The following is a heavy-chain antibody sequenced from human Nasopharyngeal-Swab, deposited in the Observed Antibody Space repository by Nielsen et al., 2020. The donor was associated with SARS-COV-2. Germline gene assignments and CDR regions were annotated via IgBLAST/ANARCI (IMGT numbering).Heavy chain of an antibody. V-gene: IGHV3-23*01. CDR3: AKNLALDIVVVVAAFPYYYYSMDV. J-gene: IGHJ6*02. Sequence: GESLKISCAASGFTFSSYAMSWVRQAPGKGLEWVSAISGSGGSTYYADSVKGRFTISRDNSKNTLYLQMNSLRAEDTAVYYYAKNLALDIVVVVAAFPYYYYSMDVWGQGTTVTVSS. CDR1: GFTFSSYA. D-gene: IGHD2-15*01. CDR2: ISGSGGST.